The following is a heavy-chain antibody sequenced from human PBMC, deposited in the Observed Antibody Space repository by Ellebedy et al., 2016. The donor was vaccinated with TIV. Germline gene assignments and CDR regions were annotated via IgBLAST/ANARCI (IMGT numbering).Heavy chain of an antibody. V-gene: IGHV3-30*18. CDR3: ANPSGTTPGL. Sequence: PGGSLRLSCAASGFTFSDYGMHWVRQAPGKGLEWVAIVSFNGSEKYYADSVKGRFTISRDNSKNTLYLQMTSLRRDDTAVYYCANPSGTTPGLWGQGTLVTVSS. D-gene: IGHD1-26*01. CDR2: VSFNGSEK. J-gene: IGHJ4*02. CDR1: GFTFSDYG.